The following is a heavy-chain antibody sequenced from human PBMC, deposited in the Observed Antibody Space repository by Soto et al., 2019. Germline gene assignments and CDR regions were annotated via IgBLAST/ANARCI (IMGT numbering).Heavy chain of an antibody. J-gene: IGHJ1*01. CDR1: GFTFSSYA. CDR3: AKSPRYTGYSSGWVEYFQH. CDR2: ISGSGGST. Sequence: PGGSLRLSCAASGFTFSSYAMSWVRQAPGKGLEWVSAISGSGGSTYYADSVKGRFTISRDNSKNTLYLQMNSLRAEDTAVYYCAKSPRYTGYSSGWVEYFQHWGQGTLVTVSS. V-gene: IGHV3-23*01. D-gene: IGHD6-19*01.